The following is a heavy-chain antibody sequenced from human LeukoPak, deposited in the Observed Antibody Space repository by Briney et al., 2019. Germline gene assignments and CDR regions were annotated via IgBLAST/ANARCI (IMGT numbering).Heavy chain of an antibody. CDR3: AKGIAAAGTHAFDI. J-gene: IGHJ3*02. Sequence: PGGSLRLSXAASGFTFSSYAMSWVRQSPGKGLEWVSAISGSGGSTYYADSVKGRFTISRDNSKNTLYLQMNSLRAEDTAVYYCAKGIAAAGTHAFDIWGQGTMVTVSS. CDR2: ISGSGGST. V-gene: IGHV3-23*01. D-gene: IGHD6-13*01. CDR1: GFTFSSYA.